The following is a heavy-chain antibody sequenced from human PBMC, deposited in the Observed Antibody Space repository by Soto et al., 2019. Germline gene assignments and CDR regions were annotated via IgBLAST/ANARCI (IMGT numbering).Heavy chain of an antibody. CDR1: GYTFTSYG. D-gene: IGHD2-15*01. J-gene: IGHJ6*02. CDR2: ISAYNGNT. V-gene: IGHV1-18*04. CDR3: ARGGGYCSGSSCYVGVYYYYGMDV. Sequence: GASVKVSCKASGYTFTSYGISWVRQAPGQGLEWMGWISAYNGNTNYAQKLQGRVTMTTDTSTSTAYMELRSLRSDDTAVYYCARGGGYCSGSSCYVGVYYYYGMDVWGQGTTVTVSS.